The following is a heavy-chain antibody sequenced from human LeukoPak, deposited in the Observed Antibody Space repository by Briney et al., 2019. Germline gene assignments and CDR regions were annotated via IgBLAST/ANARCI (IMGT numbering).Heavy chain of an antibody. V-gene: IGHV1-8*01. CDR1: GYTFTSYD. Sequence: ASVKVSCRASGYTFTSYDINWVRQATGQGLEWMGWMNPNSGNTGYAQKFQGRVTMTRNTSIGTAYMELSSLRSEDTAVYYCARMWSGYFYYYYYGMDVWGQGTTVTVSS. D-gene: IGHD3-3*01. CDR3: ARMWSGYFYYYYYGMDV. J-gene: IGHJ6*02. CDR2: MNPNSGNT.